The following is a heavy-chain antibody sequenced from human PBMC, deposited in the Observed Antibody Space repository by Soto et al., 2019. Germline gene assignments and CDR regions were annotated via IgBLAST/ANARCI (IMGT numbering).Heavy chain of an antibody. Sequence: QITLKESGPTLVKPTQTLTLTCTFSGFSLSTSGVGVGWIRQPPGKALEWLALIFWNDDTRYSPSLKSRLTISKDTSKSQVVLTMTNMDSVDTATYYCAHRRHTYHGITMRVEYWFDPWGQGTLVTVSS. J-gene: IGHJ5*02. CDR2: IFWNDDT. D-gene: IGHD3-22*01. CDR3: AHRRHTYHGITMRVEYWFDP. V-gene: IGHV2-5*01. CDR1: GFSLSTSGVG.